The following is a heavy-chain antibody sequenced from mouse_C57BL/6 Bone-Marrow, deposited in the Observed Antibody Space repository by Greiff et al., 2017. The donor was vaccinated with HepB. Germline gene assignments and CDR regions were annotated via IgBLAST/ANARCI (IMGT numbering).Heavy chain of an antibody. CDR2: ISNLAYSI. CDR1: GFTFSDYG. CDR3: ARQDYGSSYVAY. Sequence: VQLKESGGGLVQPGGSLKLSCAASGFTFSDYGMAWVRQAPRKGPEWVAFISNLAYSIYYADTVTGRFTISRENAKNTLYLEMSSLRSEDTAMYYCARQDYGSSYVAYWGQGTLVTVSA. J-gene: IGHJ3*01. V-gene: IGHV5-15*01. D-gene: IGHD1-1*01.